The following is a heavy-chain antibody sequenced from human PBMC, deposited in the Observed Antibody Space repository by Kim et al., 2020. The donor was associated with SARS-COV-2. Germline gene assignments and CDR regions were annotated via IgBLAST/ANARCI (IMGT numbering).Heavy chain of an antibody. J-gene: IGHJ4*02. CDR3: ASWVHPGHFDS. Sequence: GGSLRLSCAATGFTFNTYAMSWVRQAPGKGLEWVSSLSTIGGTTYHADSVKGRFTISRDGSKDSLYLQMNSLRAEDTAVYYCASWVHPGHFDSWGQGTL. CDR1: GFTFNTYA. D-gene: IGHD6-13*01. V-gene: IGHV3-23*01. CDR2: LSTIGGTT.